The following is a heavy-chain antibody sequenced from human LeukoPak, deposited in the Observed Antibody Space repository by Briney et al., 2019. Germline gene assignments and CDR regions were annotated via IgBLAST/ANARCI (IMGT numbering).Heavy chain of an antibody. V-gene: IGHV4-34*01. D-gene: IGHD2-8*01. CDR3: ARGINCTNGVCYTGFDY. CDR1: GGSFSGYY. J-gene: IGHJ4*02. Sequence: SETLSLTCAVYGGSFSGYYWSWIRQPPGKGLEWIGEIDHSGSTNYNPSLKSRVTISVDTSKNQFSLKLSSVTAADTAVYYCARGINCTNGVCYTGFDYWGQGTLVTVSS. CDR2: IDHSGST.